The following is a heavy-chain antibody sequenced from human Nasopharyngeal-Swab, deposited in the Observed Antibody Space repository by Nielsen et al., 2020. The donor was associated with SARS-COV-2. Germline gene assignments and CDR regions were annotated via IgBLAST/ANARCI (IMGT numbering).Heavy chain of an antibody. Sequence: WIRQPPGKGLEWIGYIYYSGSTYYNPSLKSRVTISVDTSKNQFSLKLGSVTAADTAVYYCAGIWFGELGYYYMDVWGKGTTGTVSS. J-gene: IGHJ6*03. V-gene: IGHV4-30-4*01. D-gene: IGHD3-10*01. CDR3: AGIWFGELGYYYMDV. CDR2: IYYSGST.